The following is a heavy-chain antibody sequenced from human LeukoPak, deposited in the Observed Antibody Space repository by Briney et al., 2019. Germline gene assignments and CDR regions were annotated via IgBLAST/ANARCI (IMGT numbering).Heavy chain of an antibody. D-gene: IGHD4-17*01. Sequence: GGSLRLACVVSGLTFSNRAMTWVRQAPGKGLEWVSSISISGNKILYADSVKGRFIISRDNSKNTLFLQMNSLQTEDTGVYFCANELRPNDYWGQGTLVTVS. CDR2: ISISGNKI. CDR1: GLTFSNRA. V-gene: IGHV3-23*01. CDR3: ANELRPNDY. J-gene: IGHJ4*02.